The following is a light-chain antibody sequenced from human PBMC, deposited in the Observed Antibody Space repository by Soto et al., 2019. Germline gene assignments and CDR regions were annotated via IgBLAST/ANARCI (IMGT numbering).Light chain of an antibody. CDR3: QQYGNSPYT. V-gene: IGKV3-20*01. CDR2: GAS. Sequence: EIVLTQSPGTLSLSPGERVTLSCRASQSVSSSYLAWYQQKPGQAPRLLIHGASSRATGIPDRFRGSGSGTDFTLPISRLEPEDFAVYYCQQYGNSPYTFGQGTKLEIK. J-gene: IGKJ2*01. CDR1: QSVSSSY.